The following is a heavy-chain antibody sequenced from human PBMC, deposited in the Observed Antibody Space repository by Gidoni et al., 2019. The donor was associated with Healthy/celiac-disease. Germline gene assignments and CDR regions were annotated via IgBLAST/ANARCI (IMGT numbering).Heavy chain of an antibody. V-gene: IGHV3-23*01. Sequence: EVQLLESGGGLVQPGGSLSLSCAAPGFTFSSYAMSWVRQAPGKGLEWVSAISGSGGSTYYADSVKGRFTISRDNSKNTLYLQMNSLRAEDTAVYYCAIDGGYYYYGMDVWGQGTTVTVSS. CDR2: ISGSGGST. D-gene: IGHD3-10*01. CDR3: AIDGGYYYYGMDV. J-gene: IGHJ6*02. CDR1: GFTFSSYA.